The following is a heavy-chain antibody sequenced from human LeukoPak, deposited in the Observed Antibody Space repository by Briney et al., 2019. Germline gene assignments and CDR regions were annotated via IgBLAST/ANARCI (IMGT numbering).Heavy chain of an antibody. CDR2: INSSSGTI. CDR3: AKEGDNTGYRYFDD. D-gene: IGHD3-22*01. J-gene: IGHJ4*02. CDR1: GFKLIGYS. Sequence: PGGSLRLSCAASGFKLIGYSMNWVRQAPGKGLEWVSYINSSSGTIIYADSVKGRFTISRDNANNSLYLQMNSLRAEDTAVYYCAKEGDNTGYRYFDDWGQGTLVTVSS. V-gene: IGHV3-48*04.